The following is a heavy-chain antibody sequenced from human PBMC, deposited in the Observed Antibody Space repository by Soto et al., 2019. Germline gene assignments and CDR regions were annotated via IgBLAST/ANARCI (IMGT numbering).Heavy chain of an antibody. V-gene: IGHV1-69*06. CDR1: GGTFGSDA. CDR2: IIPIFGTT. Sequence: QVHLMQSGAEVKKPGSSVKVSCKASGGTFGSDAITWVRQAPGQGLEWVGRIIPIFGTTNYARNLQGRVTISADKSTLTSYMELHSLTSDDTALYYCARDRTDSGYCTKWLDPWGQGTQVTVSS. D-gene: IGHD3-22*01. CDR3: ARDRTDSGYCTKWLDP. J-gene: IGHJ5*02.